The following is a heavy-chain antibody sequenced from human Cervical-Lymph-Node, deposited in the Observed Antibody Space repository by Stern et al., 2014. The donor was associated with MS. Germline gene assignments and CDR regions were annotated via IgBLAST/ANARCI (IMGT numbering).Heavy chain of an antibody. CDR3: AREGRGRTYFDS. D-gene: IGHD1-26*01. CDR1: GGTFSTYA. J-gene: IGHJ4*02. V-gene: IGHV1-69*01. CDR2: IIPIFDTS. Sequence: VQLVQSGAEVKKPGSSVKVSCKTSGGTFSTYAISWLRQAPGQGLEWVGGIIPIFDTSNYAQKFQGRVTITADESTSTAYMELSSLRSEDTAVYYCAREGRGRTYFDSWGQGTLVTVSS.